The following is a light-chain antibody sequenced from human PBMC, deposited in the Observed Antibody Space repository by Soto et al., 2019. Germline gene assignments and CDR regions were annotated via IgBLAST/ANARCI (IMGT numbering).Light chain of an antibody. CDR2: DDD. J-gene: IGLJ2*01. V-gene: IGLV3-21*02. CDR3: QVWVGPSERI. Sequence: SYVLTQPPSVSVAPGQTATITCGGDNIGSKIVHWYQQNPGQAPVLVVHDDDDRPSGIPERFSGSNSGQTATLTISRVEAGDEADYYCQVWVGPSERIFGGGTKLTVL. CDR1: NIGSKI.